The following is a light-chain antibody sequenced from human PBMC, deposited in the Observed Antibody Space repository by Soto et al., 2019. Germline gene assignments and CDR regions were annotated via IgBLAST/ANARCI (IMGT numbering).Light chain of an antibody. CDR2: TSS. CDR3: QKHNAAPLT. J-gene: IGKJ4*01. V-gene: IGKV1-27*01. CDR1: QGIRND. Sequence: IQMTQSPSSLSASVGDRVTITCRASQGIRNDLAWYQQKPGKVPKLLIYTSSTLQSGVPSRFSGSGSGTDFTLTISNLQPEDVATYYCQKHNAAPLTFGGGTKVDIK.